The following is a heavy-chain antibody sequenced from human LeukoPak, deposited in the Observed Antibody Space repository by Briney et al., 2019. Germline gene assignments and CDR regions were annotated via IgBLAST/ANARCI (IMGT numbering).Heavy chain of an antibody. Sequence: ASVKVSCKASGYTFTDYYIHRVRQAPGQGLEWMGWINPITGGTNYAQRFQGRVTVTRDTSISTVYMELSRLISDDTAVYYCARPYCTSLSCHDHFDYWGQGTLVPVPP. CDR2: INPITGGT. V-gene: IGHV1-2*02. CDR3: ARPYCTSLSCHDHFDY. J-gene: IGHJ4*02. CDR1: GYTFTDYY. D-gene: IGHD2-2*01.